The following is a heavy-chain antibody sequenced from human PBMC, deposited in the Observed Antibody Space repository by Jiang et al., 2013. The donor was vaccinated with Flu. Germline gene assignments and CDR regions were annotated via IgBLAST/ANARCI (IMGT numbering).Heavy chain of an antibody. CDR1: GGTFSSYG. V-gene: IGHV1-69*04. J-gene: IGHJ4*02. CDR2: IIPILGIA. CDR3: ARMTKPFSSGWYTDY. D-gene: IGHD6-19*01. Sequence: SGAEVKKPGSSVKVSCKASGGTFSSYGITWVRQAPGQRLEWMGTIIPILGIANYAQKFQGRVTITADKSTSTAYMELSSLRSEETAVYYCARMTKPFSSGWYTDYWGQGTLVTVSS.